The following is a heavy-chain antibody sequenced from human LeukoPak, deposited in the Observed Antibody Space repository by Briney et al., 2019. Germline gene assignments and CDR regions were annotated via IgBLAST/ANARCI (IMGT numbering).Heavy chain of an antibody. D-gene: IGHD3-3*01. CDR2: ISGSGGST. Sequence: GASLRLSCAASGLTFSGYAMGWVPQAPGKGLEWVSAISGSGGSTYYADSVKGRFTISRDNSKNTLYLQMNSLRAEDTAVYYCAKVKVVAYDFWSGSWGMDVWGQGTTVTVSS. V-gene: IGHV3-23*01. CDR1: GLTFSGYA. J-gene: IGHJ6*02. CDR3: AKVKVVAYDFWSGSWGMDV.